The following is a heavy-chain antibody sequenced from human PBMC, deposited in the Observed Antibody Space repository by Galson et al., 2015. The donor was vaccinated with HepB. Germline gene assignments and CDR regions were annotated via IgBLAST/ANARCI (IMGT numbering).Heavy chain of an antibody. CDR3: AGARDTSGYYTDRFDY. CDR1: GGSISTYY. CDR2: ISTSGGT. Sequence: LSLTCTVSGGSISTYYWSWIRQPAGKGLEWIGRISTSGGTNYNPSLKSRVTMSVDTSKNQFSLKLSSVTAADTAVYYCAGARDTSGYYTDRFDYWGQGTLVTVSS. J-gene: IGHJ4*02. D-gene: IGHD3-22*01. V-gene: IGHV4-4*07.